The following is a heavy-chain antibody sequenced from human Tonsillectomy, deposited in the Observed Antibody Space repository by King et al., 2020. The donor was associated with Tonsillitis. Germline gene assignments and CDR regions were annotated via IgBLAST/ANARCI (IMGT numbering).Heavy chain of an antibody. CDR2: VYNSGSS. CDR1: GGSISNYY. CDR3: ARDFIDRWYFDL. Sequence: QLQESGPGLVRPSETLSLTCTVSGGSISNYYWSWLRQPPGKGLEWIGYVYNSGSSYYNPSLKSRVTMSVDTSKNQISLKLSSVTAADTAVYFCARDFIDRWYFDLWGRGTLVTVSS. V-gene: IGHV4-59*01. D-gene: IGHD3-16*02. J-gene: IGHJ2*01.